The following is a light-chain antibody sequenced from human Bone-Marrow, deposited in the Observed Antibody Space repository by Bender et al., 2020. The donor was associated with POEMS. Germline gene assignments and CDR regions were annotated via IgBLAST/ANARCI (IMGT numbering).Light chain of an antibody. Sequence: QSALTQPPSASGSPGQSVTIACTGASSDVGYYNYVSWYQQHPGKAPKLMIYEVNKRPSGVSNRFSGSRSGSTASLAITGLQAEDEADYYCQSYDSSLSEGVFGGGTKLTVL. CDR2: EVN. V-gene: IGLV2-8*01. CDR1: SSDVGYYNY. J-gene: IGLJ3*02. CDR3: QSYDSSLSEGV.